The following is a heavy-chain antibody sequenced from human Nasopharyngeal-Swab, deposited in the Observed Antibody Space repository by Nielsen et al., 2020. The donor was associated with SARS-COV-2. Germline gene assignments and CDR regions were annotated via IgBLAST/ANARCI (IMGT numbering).Heavy chain of an antibody. D-gene: IGHD6-6*01. CDR1: GFNFSSYA. V-gene: IGHV3-23*01. CDR2: ISGSGGST. Sequence: GESLKIPCAASGFNFSSYAMSLVRQAPGKGLEWVSAISGSGGSTYYADSVKGRFTISRDNSKNTLYLQMNSLRAEDTAVYYCAAGGDSSSSTFDYWGQGTLVTVSS. CDR3: AAGGDSSSSTFDY. J-gene: IGHJ4*02.